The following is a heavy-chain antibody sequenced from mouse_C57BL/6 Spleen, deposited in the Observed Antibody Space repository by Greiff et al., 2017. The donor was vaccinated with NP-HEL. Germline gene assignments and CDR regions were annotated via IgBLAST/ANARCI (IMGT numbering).Heavy chain of an antibody. CDR1: GFTFSDYG. Sequence: EVNLVESGGGLVKPGGSLKLSCAASGFTFSDYGMHWVRQAPEKGLEWVAYISSGSSTIYYADTVKGRFTISRDNAKNTLFLQMTSLRSEDTAMYYCARRRNDYDVNFDYWGQGTTLTVSS. D-gene: IGHD2-4*01. CDR2: ISSGSSTI. CDR3: ARRRNDYDVNFDY. J-gene: IGHJ2*01. V-gene: IGHV5-17*01.